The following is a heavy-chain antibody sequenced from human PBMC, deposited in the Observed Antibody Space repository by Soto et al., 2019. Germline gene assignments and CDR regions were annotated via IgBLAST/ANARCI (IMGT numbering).Heavy chain of an antibody. CDR1: GYTFTGYY. V-gene: IGHV1-2*04. J-gene: IGHJ6*02. Sequence: GASVKVSCKASGYTFTGYYMHWVRQAPGQGLEWMGWINPNSGGTNYAQKFQGWVTMTRDTSISTAYMELSRLRSDDTAVYYCERDLFRLYSSGRYPNGMDVWGQGTTVTVSS. CDR2: INPNSGGT. CDR3: ERDLFRLYSSGRYPNGMDV. D-gene: IGHD6-19*01.